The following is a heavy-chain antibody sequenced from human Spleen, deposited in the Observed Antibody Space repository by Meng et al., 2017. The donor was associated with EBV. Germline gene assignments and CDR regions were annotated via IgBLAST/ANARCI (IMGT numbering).Heavy chain of an antibody. Sequence: QVQLQESGPXLVRPSXXLSRTCAVSGGSISSGGNFWIWIRHPPGRGLEWIGFVYHGGSTYYNPSLKSRLTVSVDTSKNQLSLKLTSVTAADTATYFCARGTTVKSYGIDYWGQGTLVTVSS. V-gene: IGHV4-30-4*01. D-gene: IGHD4-17*01. CDR1: GGSISSGGNF. CDR3: ARGTTVKSYGIDY. CDR2: VYHGGST. J-gene: IGHJ4*02.